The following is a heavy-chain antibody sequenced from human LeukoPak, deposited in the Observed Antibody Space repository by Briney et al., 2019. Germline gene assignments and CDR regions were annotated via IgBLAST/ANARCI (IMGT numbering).Heavy chain of an antibody. CDR1: GGSISSGSYY. CDR2: IYTSGST. D-gene: IGHD3-10*01. CDR3: ARDAEWFGELQNWFDP. J-gene: IGHJ5*02. Sequence: PSETLSLTCTVSGGSISSGSYYWSWIRQPAGKGLEWIGRIYTSGSTNYNPSLKSRVTMSVDTSKNQFSLKLSSVTAADTAVYYCARDAEWFGELQNWFDPWGQGTLVTVSS. V-gene: IGHV4-61*02.